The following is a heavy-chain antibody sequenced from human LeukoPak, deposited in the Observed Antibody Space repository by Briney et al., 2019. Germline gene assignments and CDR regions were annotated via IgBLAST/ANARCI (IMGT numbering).Heavy chain of an antibody. J-gene: IGHJ4*02. CDR2: ISGSNGNT. D-gene: IGHD1-26*01. CDR1: SYTFTRYG. CDR3: ARSGRGTYYYFDL. Sequence: GASVKVSCKASSYTFTRYGISWVRQAPGQGLEWMGWISGSNGNTNYAQKFQGRVSMTADTSTSTAYIGLRSLRSDDTAVYYCARSGRGTYYYFDLWGQGTLVTVSS. V-gene: IGHV1-18*01.